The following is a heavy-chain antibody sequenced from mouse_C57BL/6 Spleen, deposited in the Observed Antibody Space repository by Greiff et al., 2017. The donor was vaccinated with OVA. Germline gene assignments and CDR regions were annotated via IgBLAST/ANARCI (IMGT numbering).Heavy chain of an antibody. D-gene: IGHD2-1*01. CDR3: ARDTGYGNYEAMDY. CDR2: ISPRDGST. J-gene: IGHJ4*01. Sequence: VQLQQSDAELVKPGASVKISCKVSGYTFTDHTINWMKQRPEQGLAWIGYISPRDGSTKYNEKFKGTATLPADKYSSTASMQLNNLTSEDSEVYFSARDTGYGNYEAMDYWGQGTSVTVSS. CDR1: GYTFTDHT. V-gene: IGHV1-78*01.